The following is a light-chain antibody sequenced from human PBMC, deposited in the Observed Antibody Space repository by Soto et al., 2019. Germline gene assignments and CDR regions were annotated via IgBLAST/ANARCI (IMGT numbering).Light chain of an antibody. CDR1: SSDVGGYNY. J-gene: IGLJ1*01. CDR3: SSYAGSSNV. CDR2: EVN. V-gene: IGLV2-8*01. Sequence: QSLLTHRPSSSGSPGQSGAISYTGSSSDVGGYNYVSWYQQHPGKAPKLMIYEVNKRPSEVPDRFSGSKSGNTASLTVSDLQAEDEADYYCSSYAGSSNVFGTGTKVTVL.